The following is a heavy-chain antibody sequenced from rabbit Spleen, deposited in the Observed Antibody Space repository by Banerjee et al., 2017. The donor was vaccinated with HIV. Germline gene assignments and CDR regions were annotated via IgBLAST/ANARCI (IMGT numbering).Heavy chain of an antibody. CDR2: IDPVFGIT. Sequence: QSLEESGGDLVKPGASLTLTCTASGFYFSSSYYMCWVRQAPGKGLEWIGYIDPVFGITYYANWVNGRFSIPRENAQNTVFLQMTSLTAADTATYFCARDLVAVIGWNFYLWGPGTLVTVS. V-gene: IGHV1S40*01. J-gene: IGHJ4*01. CDR1: GFYFSSSYY. CDR3: ARDLVAVIGWNFYL. D-gene: IGHD1-1*01.